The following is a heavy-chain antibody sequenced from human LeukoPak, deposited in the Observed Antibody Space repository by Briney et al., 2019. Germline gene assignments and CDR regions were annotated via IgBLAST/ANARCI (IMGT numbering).Heavy chain of an antibody. CDR2: INPNSGGT. D-gene: IGHD2-2*01. J-gene: IGHJ6*03. Sequence: ASVKVSCQASGYTFTGYYMHWVRQAPGQGLEWMGWINPNSGGTNYAQKFQGRVTMTRDTSISTAYMELSGLRSDDTAVYYCARGYCSSTSCSYYYYYYMDVWGKGTTVTVSS. CDR3: ARGYCSSTSCSYYYYYYMDV. V-gene: IGHV1-2*02. CDR1: GYTFTGYY.